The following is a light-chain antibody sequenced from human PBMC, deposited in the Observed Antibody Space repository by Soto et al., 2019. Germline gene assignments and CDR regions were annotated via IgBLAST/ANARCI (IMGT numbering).Light chain of an antibody. V-gene: IGKV1-39*01. J-gene: IGKJ5*01. CDR1: QSISSY. CDR3: MQALQTPIT. CDR2: AAS. Sequence: DIQMTQSPSSLSASVGDRVTLTCRASQSISSYLNWYQQKPGKAPKLLIYAASSLQSGVPSRFSGSGSGADFTLKISRVEAEDVGVYYCMQALQTPITFGQGTRLEI.